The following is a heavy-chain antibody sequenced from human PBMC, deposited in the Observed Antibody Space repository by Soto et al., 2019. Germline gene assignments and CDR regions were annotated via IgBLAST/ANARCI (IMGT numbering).Heavy chain of an antibody. CDR2: VSYDGDNE. CDR1: GFTFSNYA. D-gene: IGHD5-18*01. CDR3: ARDQPGYSYGYGLGY. V-gene: IGHV3-30*03. Sequence: GGSLRLSCVASGFTFSNYAMHWVRQAPGKGLEWVAIVSYDGDNEYYADSVRGRFFISRDNSRNTLYLQTSSLRHEDTAVYYCARDQPGYSYGYGLGYWGQGT. J-gene: IGHJ4*02.